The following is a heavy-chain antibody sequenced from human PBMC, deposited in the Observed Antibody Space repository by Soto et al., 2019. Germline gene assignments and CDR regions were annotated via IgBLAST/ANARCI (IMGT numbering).Heavy chain of an antibody. Sequence: QVQLQQWGAGLLKPSETLSLTCAVYGGSFSGYYWSWIRQPPGKGLEWIGEINHSGSTNYNPSLKSRVTISVDTSKNQFSLKLSSVTAADTAVYYCARVRVRAYLDYWGQGTLVTVSS. V-gene: IGHV4-34*01. CDR1: GGSFSGYY. CDR2: INHSGST. CDR3: ARVRVRAYLDY. J-gene: IGHJ4*02. D-gene: IGHD2-2*01.